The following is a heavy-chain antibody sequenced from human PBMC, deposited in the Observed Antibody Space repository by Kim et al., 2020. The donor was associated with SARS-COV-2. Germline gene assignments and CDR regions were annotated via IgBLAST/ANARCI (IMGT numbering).Heavy chain of an antibody. J-gene: IGHJ4*02. V-gene: IGHV1-3*01. CDR3: ARGGNWNDAFDY. Sequence: TKVSQKVQGRVNSSRETSASTVYMEVSSLRSEDTAVYYCARGGNWNDAFDYWGQGTLVTVSS. D-gene: IGHD1-1*01. CDR2: T.